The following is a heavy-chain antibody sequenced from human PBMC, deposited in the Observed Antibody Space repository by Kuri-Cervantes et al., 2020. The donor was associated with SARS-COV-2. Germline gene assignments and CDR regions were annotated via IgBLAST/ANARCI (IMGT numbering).Heavy chain of an antibody. CDR2: TSWNSGSI. CDR3: AKDIRGWYRGLYYYGMDV. Sequence: SLKISCAASGFTFDDYAMHWVRQAPGKGLEWVSGTSWNSGSIGYADSVKGRFTISRDNAKNSLYLQMNSLRAEDTAVYYCAKDIRGWYRGLYYYGMDVWSQGTTVTVSS. J-gene: IGHJ6*02. D-gene: IGHD6-19*01. CDR1: GFTFDDYA. V-gene: IGHV3-9*01.